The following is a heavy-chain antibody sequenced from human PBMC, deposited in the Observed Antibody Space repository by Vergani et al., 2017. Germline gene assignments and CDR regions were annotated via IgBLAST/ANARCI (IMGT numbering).Heavy chain of an antibody. CDR1: GGSISSSSHF. D-gene: IGHD3-16*01. CDR3: ARHDSGHYDSSYYGLDV. CDR2: IYYSGST. Sequence: QLQLHKSGPGLVKPSETLSLTCTLSGGSISSSSHFWGCLRQTPGKGLEWFGSIYYSGSTYYNPSLKSRVSISVDTPKNQFSLKLSTVTAAASAVYYCARHDSGHYDSSYYGLDVWGQGTTVTVSS. J-gene: IGHJ6*02. V-gene: IGHV4-39*01.